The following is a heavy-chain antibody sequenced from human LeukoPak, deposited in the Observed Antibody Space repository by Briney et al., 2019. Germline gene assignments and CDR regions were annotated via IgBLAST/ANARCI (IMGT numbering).Heavy chain of an antibody. V-gene: IGHV3-21*01. CDR3: AREAEYSSLYYFDY. J-gene: IGHJ4*02. CDR2: ISSSSYI. D-gene: IGHD6-6*01. Sequence: PGGSLRLSCAASGFTFSSYSMNWVRQAPGKGLEWVSSISSSSYIYYADSVKGRFTISRDNAKNSLYLQMNSLRAEDTAVYYCAREAEYSSLYYFDYWGQGTLVTVSS. CDR1: GFTFSSYS.